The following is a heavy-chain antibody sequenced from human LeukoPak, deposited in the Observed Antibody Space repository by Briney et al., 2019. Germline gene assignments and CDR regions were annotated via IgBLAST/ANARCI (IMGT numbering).Heavy chain of an antibody. V-gene: IGHV3-30-3*01. CDR3: AREDSSGWYYDAFDI. CDR2: ISYDGSNK. Sequence: GRSLRLSCAASGFTFSSYAMHWVRQAPGKGLEWVAVISYDGSNKYYADSVKGRFTISRDNSKNTLYLQMNSLRAEDTAVYYCAREDSSGWYYDAFDIWGQGTMVTVSS. J-gene: IGHJ3*02. D-gene: IGHD6-19*01. CDR1: GFTFSSYA.